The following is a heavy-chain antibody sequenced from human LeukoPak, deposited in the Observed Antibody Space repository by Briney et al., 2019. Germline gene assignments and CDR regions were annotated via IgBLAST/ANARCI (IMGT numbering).Heavy chain of an antibody. D-gene: IGHD3-22*01. V-gene: IGHV4-34*01. Sequence: NPSETLSLTCAVYGGSFSGYYWSWIRQPPGKGLEWIGEINHSGSTNYNPSLKSRVTISVDTSKNQFSLKLSSVTAADTAVYYRARGRDSSGYYFSALAEYFQHWGQGTLVTVSS. J-gene: IGHJ1*01. CDR3: ARGRDSSGYYFSALAEYFQH. CDR2: INHSGST. CDR1: GGSFSGYY.